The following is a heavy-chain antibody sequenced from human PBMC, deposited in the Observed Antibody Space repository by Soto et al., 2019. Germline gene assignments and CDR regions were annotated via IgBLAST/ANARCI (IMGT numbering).Heavy chain of an antibody. CDR2: IIPIFGTA. D-gene: IGHD4-17*01. V-gene: IGHV1-69*13. Sequence: SVKVSCKASGGTFSSYAISWVRQAPGQGLEWMGGIIPIFGTANYAQKFQGRVTITADESTSTAYMELSSLRSEDTAVYYCARGQIRMTTVTTHDYWGQGTLVTVSS. CDR3: ARGQIRMTTVTTHDY. CDR1: GGTFSSYA. J-gene: IGHJ4*02.